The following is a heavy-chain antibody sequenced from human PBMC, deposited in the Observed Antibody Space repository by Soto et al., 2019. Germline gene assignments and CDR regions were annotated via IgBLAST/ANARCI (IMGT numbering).Heavy chain of an antibody. CDR1: TSSSYY. Sequence: TSSSYYWGWVRQAPGKGLEWIGRIRNKVQSYTTEYAASVKGRFTISRDNSHNSMYLQMNSLKTEDTAVYYCVRVYCAGGLCYTFDYWGLGTLVTVSS. J-gene: IGHJ4*02. CDR2: IRNKVQSYTT. D-gene: IGHD2-8*02. CDR3: VRVYCAGGLCYTFDY. V-gene: IGHV3-72*01.